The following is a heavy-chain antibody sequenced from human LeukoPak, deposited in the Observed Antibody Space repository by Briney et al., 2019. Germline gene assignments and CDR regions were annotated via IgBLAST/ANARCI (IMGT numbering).Heavy chain of an antibody. D-gene: IGHD2-15*01. CDR3: AGVFLGYCSGGSCYGLGY. CDR1: GFTFSIYS. CDR2: ISSSSSYI. J-gene: IGHJ4*02. V-gene: IGHV3-21*01. Sequence: GGSLRLSCAASGFTFSIYSMKWVRQAPGEGLEWVSSISSSSSYIYYADSVKGRLTISRDNDKNSLYVQVHSVSAEDAAVYECAGVFLGYCSGGSCYGLGYWGQGTLVTVS.